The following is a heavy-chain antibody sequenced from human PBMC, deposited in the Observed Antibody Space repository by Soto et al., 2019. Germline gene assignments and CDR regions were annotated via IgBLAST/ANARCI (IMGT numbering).Heavy chain of an antibody. J-gene: IGHJ4*02. Sequence: QVQLQESGPGLVKPSQTLSLTCTVSGGSISSGDYYWSWIRQPPGKGLEWIGYIYYSGSTYYNPSLKSRVTISVETSKNQFSLKLSSVTTADTAVYYCARVDLLYYDSSGYYHSFDYWGQGTLVTVSS. CDR3: ARVDLLYYDSSGYYHSFDY. CDR1: GGSISSGDYY. CDR2: IYYSGST. D-gene: IGHD3-22*01. V-gene: IGHV4-30-4*01.